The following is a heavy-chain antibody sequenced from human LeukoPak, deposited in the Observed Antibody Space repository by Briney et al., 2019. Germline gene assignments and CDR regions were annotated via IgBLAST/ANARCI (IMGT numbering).Heavy chain of an antibody. V-gene: IGHV4-59*08. CDR3: ARQIAGFFWFDP. J-gene: IGHJ5*02. Sequence: SETLSLTCTVSGGSISSYYWSWIRQPPGKGLEWIGYIYYSGSTNYNPSLKSRVTISVDTSKNQFSLKLSSVTAADTAVYYCARQIAGFFWFDPWGQGTLVTVSS. CDR2: IYYSGST. CDR1: GGSISSYY. D-gene: IGHD3-3*01.